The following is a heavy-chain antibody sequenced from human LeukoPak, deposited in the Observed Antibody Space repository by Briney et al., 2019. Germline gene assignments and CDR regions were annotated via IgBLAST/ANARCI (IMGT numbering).Heavy chain of an antibody. J-gene: IGHJ6*03. CDR1: GYTFTSYG. CDR3: AREAGSEGPSSVESYYYYYMDV. Sequence: ASVRVSCKASGYTFTSYGISWVRQAPGQGLEWMGWISANNGNTNYAQTLQGRVTMSTDTSTSTAYMEMRSLRSDDTAVYFCAREAGSEGPSSVESYYYYYMDVWGKGTTVTVSS. V-gene: IGHV1-18*01. D-gene: IGHD2-15*01. CDR2: ISANNGNT.